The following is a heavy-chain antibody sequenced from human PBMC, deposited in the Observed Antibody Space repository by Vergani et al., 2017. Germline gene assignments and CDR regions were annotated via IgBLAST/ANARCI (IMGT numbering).Heavy chain of an antibody. Sequence: QVQLVQSGAEVKKPGSSVKVSCKASGGTFSSYAISWVRQAPGQGLEWMGGIIPIFGTATYAQKFQGRVTITADESTSTAYMELSSLRSEDTAVYYCAGGRYSSSWYGRSEPLDYWGQGTLVTVSS. CDR2: IIPIFGTA. CDR3: AGGRYSSSWYGRSEPLDY. D-gene: IGHD6-13*01. CDR1: GGTFSSYA. V-gene: IGHV1-69*01. J-gene: IGHJ4*02.